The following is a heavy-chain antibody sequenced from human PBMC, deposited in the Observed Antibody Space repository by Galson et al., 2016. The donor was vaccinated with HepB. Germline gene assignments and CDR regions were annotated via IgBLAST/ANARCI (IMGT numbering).Heavy chain of an antibody. CDR2: IYSSGTT. CDR3: AAMEVVSIWGMDS. V-gene: IGHV4-30-2*01. CDR1: GDSIMKTGYS. Sequence: TLSLTCTVSGDSIMKTGYSWNWLRQPPGKGLEWIGYIYSSGTTHYTPSLRGRVGISFDGNKNQFSLQLFSLTAADTAVYYCAAMEVVSIWGMDSWGQGALVTVSS. J-gene: IGHJ4*02. D-gene: IGHD3-16*01.